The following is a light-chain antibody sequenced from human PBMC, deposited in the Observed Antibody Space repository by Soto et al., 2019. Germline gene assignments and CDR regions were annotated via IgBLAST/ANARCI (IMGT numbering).Light chain of an antibody. CDR3: QHYDTSLRT. V-gene: IGKV3-20*01. Sequence: EIVLTQSPGTLSLSPGERATLSCRASQSISSRHLAWYQQTPGQAPRLLIYAASTRATDIPDKFSGSGSGADFTLSISRLEPDDFAVYYCQHYDTSLRTFGPGTKVEI. CDR2: AAS. J-gene: IGKJ1*01. CDR1: QSISSRH.